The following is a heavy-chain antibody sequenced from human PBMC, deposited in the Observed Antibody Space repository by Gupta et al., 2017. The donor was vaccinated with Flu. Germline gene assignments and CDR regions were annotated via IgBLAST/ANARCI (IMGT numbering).Heavy chain of an antibody. V-gene: IGHV3-23*01. Sequence: GKGLEWVSAISGSGGSTYYADSVKGRFTISRDNSKNTLYLQMNSLRAEDTAVYYCAKDKWWLRSSGGDAFDIWGQGTMVTVSS. CDR2: ISGSGGST. J-gene: IGHJ3*02. D-gene: IGHD5-12*01. CDR3: AKDKWWLRSSGGDAFDI.